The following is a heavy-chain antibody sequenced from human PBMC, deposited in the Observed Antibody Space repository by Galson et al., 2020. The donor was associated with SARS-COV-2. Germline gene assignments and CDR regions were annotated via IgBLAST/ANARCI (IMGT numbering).Heavy chain of an antibody. Sequence: ASVKVSCKASGYPFSDYYVHWVRQAPGQGLEWMGWINPKTGGTGYAQKFQGRVTMTRDTSISTAYMDLRSLRSDDTAVYFCARVEIRFVEWLLSDGMDVWGQGTTVTVSS. CDR1: GYPFSDYY. V-gene: IGHV1-2*02. D-gene: IGHD3-3*01. CDR3: ARVEIRFVEWLLSDGMDV. CDR2: INPKTGGT. J-gene: IGHJ6*02.